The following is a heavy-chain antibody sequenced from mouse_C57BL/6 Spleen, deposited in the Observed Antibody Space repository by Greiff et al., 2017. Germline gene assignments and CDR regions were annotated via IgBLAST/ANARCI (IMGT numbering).Heavy chain of an antibody. J-gene: IGHJ3*01. CDR3: TRGGLLPWFAY. D-gene: IGHD1-1*01. CDR2: IRNKANNHAT. CDR1: GFTFSDAW. Sequence: EVMLVESGGGLVQPGGSMKLSCAASGFTFSDAWMDWVRQSPEKGLEWVAEIRNKANNHATYYAESVKGRFTISRDDSKSSVYLQMNSLRAEDTGIYYCTRGGLLPWFAYWGQGTLVTVSA. V-gene: IGHV6-6*01.